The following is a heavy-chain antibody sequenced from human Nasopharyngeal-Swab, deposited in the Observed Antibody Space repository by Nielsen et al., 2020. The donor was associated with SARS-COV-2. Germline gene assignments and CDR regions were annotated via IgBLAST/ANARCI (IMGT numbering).Heavy chain of an antibody. CDR2: ISGSGGST. D-gene: IGHD4-23*01. CDR1: GFTFSSDA. Sequence: GGSLRLSCAASGFTFSSDAMSWVRQVPGKGLEWVSAISGSGGSTYYADSVQGRFSISRDNSKKTLYLQMNSLRAEDTAVYYCAKLSTTVVTPAFDYWGQGTLVTISS. CDR3: AKLSTTVVTPAFDY. J-gene: IGHJ4*02. V-gene: IGHV3-23*01.